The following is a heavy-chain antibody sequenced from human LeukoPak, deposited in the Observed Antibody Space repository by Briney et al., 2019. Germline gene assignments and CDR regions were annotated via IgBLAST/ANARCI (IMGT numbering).Heavy chain of an antibody. D-gene: IGHD5-18*01. J-gene: IGHJ5*02. V-gene: IGHV3-23*01. CDR3: AKEHSYGPDWFDP. Sequence: GALRLSCAASGFTFSTYVMSWVRQAPGKGLEWVSGISGSGGSPYYADSVKGRFTISRDNSKNTVYLQMNSLKAEDTAVYYCAKEHSYGPDWFDPGAREPWSPSPQ. CDR2: ISGSGGSP. CDR1: GFTFSTYV.